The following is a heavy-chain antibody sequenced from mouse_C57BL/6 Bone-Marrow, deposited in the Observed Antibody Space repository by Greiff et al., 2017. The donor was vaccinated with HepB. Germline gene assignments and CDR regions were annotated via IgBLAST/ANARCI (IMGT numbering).Heavy chain of an antibody. CDR1: GYTFTSYW. J-gene: IGHJ3*01. CDR2: IHPSDSDT. CDR3: GLGWFAY. Sequence: QVQLKQPGAELVKPGASVKVSCKASGYTFTSYWMHWVKQRPGQGLEWIGRIHPSDSDTNYNQKFKGKATLTVDKSSSTAYMQLSSLTSDDSAVYYCGLGWFAYWGQGTLVTVSA. V-gene: IGHV1-74*01.